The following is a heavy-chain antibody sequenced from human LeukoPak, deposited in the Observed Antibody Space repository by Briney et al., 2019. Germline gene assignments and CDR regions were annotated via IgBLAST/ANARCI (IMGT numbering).Heavy chain of an antibody. CDR1: GFTFSSYA. CDR3: ARDDGADYGGNSGVRTFDY. CDR2: ISGSGVST. D-gene: IGHD4-23*01. V-gene: IGHV3-23*01. Sequence: GGSLRLSCAASGFTFSSYAMSWVRQAPGKGLEWVSTISGSGVSTYYADSVKGRFTISRDNSKNTLYLQMNSLRAEDTAVYYCARDDGADYGGNSGVRTFDYWGQGTLVTVSS. J-gene: IGHJ4*02.